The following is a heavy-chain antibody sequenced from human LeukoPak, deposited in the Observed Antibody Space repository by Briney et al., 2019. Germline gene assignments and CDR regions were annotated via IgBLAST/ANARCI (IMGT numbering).Heavy chain of an antibody. Sequence: GESLKISCKGSGYSFTSYWIGWVRQMPGKGLEWMGIIYPGDSDTRYSPSFQGQVTISADKSISTAYLQWSSLKASDTAMYYCARQRPYYYDSSGYQLYYFDYWGQGTLVTVSS. CDR3: ARQRPYYYDSSGYQLYYFDY. V-gene: IGHV5-51*01. D-gene: IGHD3-22*01. J-gene: IGHJ4*02. CDR2: IYPGDSDT. CDR1: GYSFTSYW.